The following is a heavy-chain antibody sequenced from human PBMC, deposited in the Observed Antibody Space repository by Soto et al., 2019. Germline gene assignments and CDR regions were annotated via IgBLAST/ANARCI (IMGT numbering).Heavy chain of an antibody. D-gene: IGHD6-13*01. J-gene: IGHJ3*02. CDR1: GYTFTSYD. Sequence: ASVKVSCKASGYTFTSYDINWVRQATGQGLEWMGWMNPNSGNTGYAQKFQGRVTMTRNTSISTAYMELSSLRSEDTAVYYCARWRERVQQLDTALDAFDIWGQGTMVTVSS. CDR2: MNPNSGNT. CDR3: ARWRERVQQLDTALDAFDI. V-gene: IGHV1-8*01.